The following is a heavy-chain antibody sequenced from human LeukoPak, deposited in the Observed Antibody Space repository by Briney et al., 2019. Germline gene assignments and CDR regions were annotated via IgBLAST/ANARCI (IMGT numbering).Heavy chain of an antibody. CDR1: GGSISNADYY. D-gene: IGHD6-19*01. CDR3: ARQLPTAAADTRGCFEY. CDR2: IFYGERN. Sequence: SETLSPTCSVSGGSISNADYYWGWIRQAPGKGLEWIGSIFYGERNHYNPSLKSRATMSVDTSKNQFSLKLTPVTAADAAMYYCARQLPTAAADTRGCFEYWGQGAVVTVSS. J-gene: IGHJ4*01. V-gene: IGHV4-39*01.